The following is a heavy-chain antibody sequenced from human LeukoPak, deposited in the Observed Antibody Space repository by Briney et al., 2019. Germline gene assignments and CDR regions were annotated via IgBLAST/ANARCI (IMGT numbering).Heavy chain of an antibody. CDR2: IYYSGST. CDR3: ARADIAVAGPYAFDI. CDR1: GGSISSSSYY. V-gene: IGHV4-39*07. Sequence: SETLSLICTVSGGSISSSSYYWGWIRQPPGTGLEWIGSIYYSGSTYYNPSLKSRVTISVDTSKNPFSLKLSSVTAADTAVYYCARADIAVAGPYAFDIWGQGTMVTVSS. D-gene: IGHD6-19*01. J-gene: IGHJ3*02.